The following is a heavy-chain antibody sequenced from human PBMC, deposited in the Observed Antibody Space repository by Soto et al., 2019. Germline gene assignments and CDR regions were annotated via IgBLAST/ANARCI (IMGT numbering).Heavy chain of an antibody. CDR1: GFTFSSYA. CDR2: ISGSGGGT. Sequence: GGSLRLSCAATGFTFSSYAMSWVRQAPGKGLEWVSVISGSGGGTYYADSVKGRFTISRDKSKNTLYLQMNSLRVEDTAVFYCAKTEAAPPNLYLDSWGQGTLVTVSS. J-gene: IGHJ4*02. D-gene: IGHD6-6*01. CDR3: AKTEAAPPNLYLDS. V-gene: IGHV3-23*01.